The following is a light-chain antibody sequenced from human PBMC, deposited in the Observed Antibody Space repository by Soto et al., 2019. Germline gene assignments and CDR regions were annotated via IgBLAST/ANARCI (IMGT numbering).Light chain of an antibody. V-gene: IGKV3-11*01. CDR1: QTVNNY. Sequence: EIVLTQSPATLSLSPGERATLSCRASQTVNNYLAWYQQKPGQAPRLLIYDTSNRATGIPARFSGSGSGTDFTLTISSLEAEDFAVYYCQHRSDWLFGPGTKVDIK. J-gene: IGKJ3*01. CDR2: DTS. CDR3: QHRSDWL.